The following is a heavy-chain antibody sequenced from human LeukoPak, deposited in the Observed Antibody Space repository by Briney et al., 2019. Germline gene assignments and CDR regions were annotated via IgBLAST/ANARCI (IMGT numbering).Heavy chain of an antibody. V-gene: IGHV1-18*01. D-gene: IGHD2-2*02. Sequence: PGASVKVSCKASGYTFTSYGISWVRQAPGQGLEWMGLISAYNGNTNYAQKLQGRVTMTTDTSTSTAYMELRSLRSDDTAVYYCARVLGYCSSTSCYTYYMDVWGKGTTVTVSS. CDR1: GYTFTSYG. CDR2: ISAYNGNT. J-gene: IGHJ6*03. CDR3: ARVLGYCSSTSCYTYYMDV.